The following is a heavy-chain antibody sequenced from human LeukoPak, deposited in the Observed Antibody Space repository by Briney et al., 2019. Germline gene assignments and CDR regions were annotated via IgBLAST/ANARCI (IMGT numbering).Heavy chain of an antibody. V-gene: IGHV1-2*02. CDR1: GYTFTAYY. CDR3: AREGFCTGSKCPAEY. D-gene: IGHD2-8*02. CDR2: INPNTGGT. J-gene: IGHJ4*02. Sequence: ASVKVSCKASGYTFTAYYMYWVRQAPGQGLEWMGWINPNTGGTNSAQKFQGRVTMTRDTSISTAYMELKRLSSDDTAVYFCAREGFCTGSKCPAEYWGQGALVTVSS.